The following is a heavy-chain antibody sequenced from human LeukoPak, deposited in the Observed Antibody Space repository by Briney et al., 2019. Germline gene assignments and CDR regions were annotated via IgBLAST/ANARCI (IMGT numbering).Heavy chain of an antibody. J-gene: IGHJ4*02. Sequence: SVKVSCKASGGTFSSYAISWVRQAPGQGLEWMGRIIPILGIANYAQKFQGRVTITADKSTSTAYMELSSLRSEDTAVYYCARDLSLGKYCGGDCYPPDDYWGQGTLVAVSS. D-gene: IGHD2-21*02. CDR3: ARDLSLGKYCGGDCYPPDDY. CDR2: IIPILGIA. V-gene: IGHV1-69*04. CDR1: GGTFSSYA.